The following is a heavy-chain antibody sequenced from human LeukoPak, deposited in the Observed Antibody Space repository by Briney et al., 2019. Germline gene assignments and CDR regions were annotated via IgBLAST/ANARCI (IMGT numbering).Heavy chain of an antibody. J-gene: IGHJ4*02. V-gene: IGHV3-21*01. Sequence: GGSLRLSCAASGFTFSSYSVNWVRQAPGKGLEWASSISSSSSYIYYADSVKGRFTTSRDNAKNSLYLQMNSLRAEDTAVYYCARGPSLYYYDSSGYPYYFDYWGQGTLVTVSS. CDR2: ISSSSSYI. D-gene: IGHD3-22*01. CDR3: ARGPSLYYYDSSGYPYYFDY. CDR1: GFTFSSYS.